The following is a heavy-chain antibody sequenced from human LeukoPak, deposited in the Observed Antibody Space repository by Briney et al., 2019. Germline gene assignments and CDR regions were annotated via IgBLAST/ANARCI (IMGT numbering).Heavy chain of an antibody. CDR2: INHTGST. V-gene: IGHV4-34*01. CDR1: GGSFSGYY. CDR3: ARGPHYYDSSGYLYYFDY. Sequence: PSETLSLTCAVYGGSFSGYYWSWIRQPPGKGLEWLGEINHTGSTNYNPSLKSRVTISLAPSKNQFSLKLSSVTAADMAVYYCARGPHYYDSSGYLYYFDYWGQGTLVTVSS. D-gene: IGHD3-22*01. J-gene: IGHJ4*02.